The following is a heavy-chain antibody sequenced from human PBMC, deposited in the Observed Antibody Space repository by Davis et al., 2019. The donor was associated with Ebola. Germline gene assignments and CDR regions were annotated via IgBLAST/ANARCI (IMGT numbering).Heavy chain of an antibody. D-gene: IGHD1-14*01. Sequence: GESLKISCKGSGYTFTSYWIGWVRQIPGKGLEWMGIINPGDSETRYSPSFRDRVLISVDKSINTAYLQRANLEASDTAIYYCARRGGPSSRNPEPFDYWGQGTLATVSS. CDR3: ARRGGPSSRNPEPFDY. J-gene: IGHJ4*02. V-gene: IGHV5-51*01. CDR1: GYTFTSYW. CDR2: INPGDSET.